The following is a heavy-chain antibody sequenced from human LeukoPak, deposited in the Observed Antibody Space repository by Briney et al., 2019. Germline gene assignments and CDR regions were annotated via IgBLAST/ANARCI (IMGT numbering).Heavy chain of an antibody. D-gene: IGHD2-2*02. CDR3: AREGYCSSTSCYTLGDAFDI. CDR1: GFTVSSNY. V-gene: IGHV3-53*01. Sequence: GGSLRLSCAASGFTVSSNYMSWVRQAPGKGLEWVSVIYSGGSTYYADSVKGRFTISRDDSENTLYLQMNSLRAEDTAVYYCAREGYCSSTSCYTLGDAFDIRGQGTMVTVSS. CDR2: IYSGGST. J-gene: IGHJ3*02.